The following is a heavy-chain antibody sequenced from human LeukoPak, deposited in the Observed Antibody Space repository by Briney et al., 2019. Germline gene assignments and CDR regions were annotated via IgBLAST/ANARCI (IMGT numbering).Heavy chain of an antibody. D-gene: IGHD2-2*01. CDR1: TFTFGNYP. Sequence: GGSLRLSCTSDTFTFGNYPLSWVRQAPGRGLEWITFIKTQPFGGTSEYAASVKGRFFFSRDDSKNIAYLRMNRVKTEDTAVYYCTRHQSPYLDAFDLWGQGTMVIVTS. CDR2: IKTQPFGGTS. V-gene: IGHV3-49*04. J-gene: IGHJ3*01. CDR3: TRHQSPYLDAFDL.